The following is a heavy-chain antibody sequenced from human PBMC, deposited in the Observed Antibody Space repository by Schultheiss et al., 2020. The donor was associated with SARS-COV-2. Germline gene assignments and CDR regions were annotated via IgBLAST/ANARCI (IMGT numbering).Heavy chain of an antibody. J-gene: IGHJ4*02. CDR1: GYSISSGYY. CDR3: ARGELTLRMFDY. D-gene: IGHD1-26*01. Sequence: SQTLSLTCAVSGYSISSGYYWSWIRQPPGKGLEWIGEINHSGSTNYNPSLKSRVTISVDTSKNQFSLKLSSVTAADTAVYYCARGELTLRMFDYWGQGTLVTVSS. CDR2: INHSGST. V-gene: IGHV4-34*01.